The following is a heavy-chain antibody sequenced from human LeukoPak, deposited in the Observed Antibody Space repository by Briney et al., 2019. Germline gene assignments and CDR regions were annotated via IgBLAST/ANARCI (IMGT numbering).Heavy chain of an antibody. Sequence: SETLSLTCSVSGGSISSYYWSWIRQPAGKGLEWIGRIYNSGSTNYNPSLKSRVTMSVDTSKNQFSLKLSSVTAADTAVYYCARGGYGSGSYYKSGSYFDYWGQGTLVTVSS. CDR3: ARGGYGSGSYYKSGSYFDY. D-gene: IGHD3-10*01. J-gene: IGHJ4*02. CDR2: IYNSGST. V-gene: IGHV4-4*07. CDR1: GGSISSYY.